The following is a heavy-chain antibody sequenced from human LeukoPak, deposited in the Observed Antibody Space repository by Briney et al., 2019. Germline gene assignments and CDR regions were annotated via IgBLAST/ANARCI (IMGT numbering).Heavy chain of an antibody. J-gene: IGHJ3*02. Sequence: VASVKVSCKVSAYSLTELAIHWVRQASGKGLEWMGGFDPDDGEIIYAQRFQGRVTMTEDTFTDTAYMDLSSLRSEDTAIYYCTSGGDSHYAIWGQGTMVAVSS. CDR2: FDPDDGEI. D-gene: IGHD3-22*01. CDR3: TSGGDSHYAI. CDR1: AYSLTELA. V-gene: IGHV1-24*01.